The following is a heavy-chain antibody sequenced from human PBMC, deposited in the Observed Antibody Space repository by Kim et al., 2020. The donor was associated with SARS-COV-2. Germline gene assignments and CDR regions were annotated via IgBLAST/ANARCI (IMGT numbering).Heavy chain of an antibody. CDR2: INTNTGNP. CDR3: ARDLGHYYYGSSGFFVFDY. Sequence: ASVKVSCKASGYTFTSYAMNWVRQAPGQGLEWMGWINTNTGNPTYAQGFTGRFFFSLDTSVSTAYLQISSLKAEDTAVYYCARDLGHYYYGSSGFFVFDYWGQGTLVTVSS. D-gene: IGHD3-22*01. CDR1: GYTFTSYA. V-gene: IGHV7-4-1*02. J-gene: IGHJ4*02.